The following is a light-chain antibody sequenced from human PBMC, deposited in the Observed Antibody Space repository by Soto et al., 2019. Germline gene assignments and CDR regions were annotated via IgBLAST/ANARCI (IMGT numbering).Light chain of an antibody. CDR1: QSISSD. V-gene: IGKV3-15*01. J-gene: IGKJ2*01. CDR2: GAS. CDR3: QQYNNRPYT. Sequence: EIMMTQSPDTLSVSPGERATVSCRASQSISSDFAWFQLKPGQAPRLLIYGASTRDPDVPDRFSGSGSGTEFTLTISSLQSEDFAVYYCQQYNNRPYTFGQGTQLEIK.